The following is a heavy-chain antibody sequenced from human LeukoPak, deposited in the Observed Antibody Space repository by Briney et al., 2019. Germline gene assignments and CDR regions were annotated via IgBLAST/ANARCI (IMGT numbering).Heavy chain of an antibody. Sequence: ASVKVSCKVSGYTLTELSMHWVRQAPGKGLEWMGGFDPEDGETIYAQKFQGRVTMTEDTSTDTAYMELSRLRSDDTAVYYCARDWGAIRPRDAFDIWGQGTMVTVSS. D-gene: IGHD3-10*01. J-gene: IGHJ3*02. CDR2: FDPEDGET. V-gene: IGHV1-24*01. CDR3: ARDWGAIRPRDAFDI. CDR1: GYTLTELS.